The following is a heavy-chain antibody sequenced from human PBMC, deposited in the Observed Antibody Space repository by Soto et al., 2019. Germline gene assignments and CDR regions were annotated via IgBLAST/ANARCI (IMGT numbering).Heavy chain of an antibody. D-gene: IGHD4-4*01. CDR3: GDVERGTVTGNWFDP. J-gene: IGHJ5*02. Sequence: QVQLVQSGTEVKEPGASVKVSCKASGYTFTSYGISWVRQASGQGLEWMAWISAYNGNTNYAQKFQGRVTMTTDTTTSKADMERRSLGADDTSVYYCGDVERGTVTGNWFDPWGQGTLVTVSS. V-gene: IGHV1-18*01. CDR2: ISAYNGNT. CDR1: GYTFTSYG.